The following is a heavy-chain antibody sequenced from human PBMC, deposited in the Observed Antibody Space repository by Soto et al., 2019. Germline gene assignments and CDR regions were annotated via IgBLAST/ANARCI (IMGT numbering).Heavy chain of an antibody. CDR1: GYGFTTYG. V-gene: IGHV1-18*01. CDR3: ARGRYGDY. D-gene: IGHD1-1*01. J-gene: IGHJ4*02. Sequence: QIRLVQSGAEVKKPGASVKVYCKGSGYGFTTYGITWVRQAPGQGLEWMAWISAHNGNTNCAQKLQGRVTVTRDTSTSTAYMELRSLRSDDTAVYYCARGRYGDYWGQGALVTVSS. CDR2: ISAHNGNT.